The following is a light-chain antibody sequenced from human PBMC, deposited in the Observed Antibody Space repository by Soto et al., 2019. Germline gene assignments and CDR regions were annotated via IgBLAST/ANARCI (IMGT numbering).Light chain of an antibody. CDR1: QSVSSSY. V-gene: IGKV3-20*01. CDR3: QQYGSSPFT. CDR2: GAS. J-gene: IGKJ4*01. Sequence: ENVLTQSPGTLSLSPGERATLSCRASQSVSSSYLAWYQQKPGQAPRLLIYGASSRATGIPDRFSGSGSGTDFTLTISRREPEDFAVYYGQQYGSSPFTFGGGTKVEIK.